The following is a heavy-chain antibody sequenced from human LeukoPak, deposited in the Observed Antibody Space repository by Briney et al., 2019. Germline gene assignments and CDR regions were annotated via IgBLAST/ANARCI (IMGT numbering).Heavy chain of an antibody. CDR1: GGSISSSSYY. J-gene: IGHJ4*02. D-gene: IGHD1-26*01. V-gene: IGHV4-39*01. CDR3: ARFLGWACCFDY. CDR2: IYYSGST. Sequence: SETLSLTCTVSGGSISSSSYYWGWIRQPPGKGLEWIGSIYYSGSTYYNPSLKSRVTISVDTSKNQFSLKLSSVTAADTAVYYCARFLGWACCFDYWGQGTLVTVSS.